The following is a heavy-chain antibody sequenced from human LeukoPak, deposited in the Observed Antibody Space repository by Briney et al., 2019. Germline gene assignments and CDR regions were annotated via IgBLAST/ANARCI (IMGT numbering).Heavy chain of an antibody. CDR2: LYYSGST. V-gene: IGHV4-61*01. J-gene: IGHJ4*02. CDR1: GGSVSSGRYY. D-gene: IGHD3-10*01. Sequence: ASETLSLTCTVSGGSVSSGRYYWSWIRRPPGKGLEWIGYLYYSGSTGHNPSLRSRVTMSVDTSNNHFFLKLSSVTGADTAVYYCARGDRVGSSGFYFDNWGQGTLVTVSP. CDR3: ARGDRVGSSGFYFDN.